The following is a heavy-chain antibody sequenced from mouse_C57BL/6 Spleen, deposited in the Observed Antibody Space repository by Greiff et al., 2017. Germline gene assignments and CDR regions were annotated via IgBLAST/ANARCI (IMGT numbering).Heavy chain of an antibody. V-gene: IGHV10-1*01. J-gene: IGHJ3*01. Sequence: EVKVVESGGGLVQPKGSLKLSCAASGFSFNTYAMNWVRQAPGKGLEWVARIRSKSNNYATYYADSVKDRFTISRDDSESMLYLQMNNLKTEDTAMYYCVREEGVTWFAYWGQGTLVTVSA. CDR1: GFSFNTYA. CDR3: VREEGVTWFAY. D-gene: IGHD2-1*01. CDR2: IRSKSNNYAT.